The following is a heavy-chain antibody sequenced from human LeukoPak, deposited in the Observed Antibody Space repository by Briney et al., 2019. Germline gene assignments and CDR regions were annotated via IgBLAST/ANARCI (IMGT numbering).Heavy chain of an antibody. J-gene: IGHJ2*01. D-gene: IGHD5-18*01. Sequence: GGSLRLSCAASGFTFSSYAMSWVRQAPGKGLEWVSALSGSGGNTYSADSVKGRFTISRDNSQNTLYLQMNSLRAEDTAVYYCAKHRGYSYAGGYWYFDLWGRGTLVTVSS. CDR1: GFTFSSYA. CDR3: AKHRGYSYAGGYWYFDL. V-gene: IGHV3-23*01. CDR2: LSGSGGNT.